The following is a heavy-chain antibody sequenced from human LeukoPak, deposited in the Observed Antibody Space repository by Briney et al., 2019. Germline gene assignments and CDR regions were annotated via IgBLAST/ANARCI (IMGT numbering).Heavy chain of an antibody. V-gene: IGHV3-23*01. D-gene: IGHD3-3*01. CDR2: ISGSGGST. J-gene: IGHJ4*02. Sequence: PGGSLRLSCAASGFTFSSYAMSWVRQAPGKGLEWVSAISGSGGSTYYADSVKGRFTISRDNSKNTLYLQMNSLRAEDTAVYYCAKDLSLLGDFWSGGDYWGQGTLVTVSS. CDR3: AKDLSLLGDFWSGGDY. CDR1: GFTFSSYA.